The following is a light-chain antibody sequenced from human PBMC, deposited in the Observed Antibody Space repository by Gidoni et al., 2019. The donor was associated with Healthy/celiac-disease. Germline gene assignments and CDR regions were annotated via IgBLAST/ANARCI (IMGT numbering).Light chain of an antibody. Sequence: DIVMTQSPLSLPVTPGEPASISCRSSQSLLHSNGYNYLDWYLQKPGQSPQLLIYFGSNRASGVPDRFSGSGSGTVFTLKISRVEAEDVGVYYCMQALQTWTFGQGTKVEIK. CDR2: FGS. J-gene: IGKJ1*01. V-gene: IGKV2-28*01. CDR1: QSLLHSNGYNY. CDR3: MQALQTWT.